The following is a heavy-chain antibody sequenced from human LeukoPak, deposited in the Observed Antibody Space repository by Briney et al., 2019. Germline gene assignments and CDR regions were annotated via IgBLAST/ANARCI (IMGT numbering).Heavy chain of an antibody. V-gene: IGHV3-43D*04. CDR3: ARVQRAYYDFWSGLRPFDY. J-gene: IGHJ4*02. CDR1: GFTFYDYA. D-gene: IGHD3-3*01. Sequence: GGSLRLSCVGSGFTFYDYAMHWVRQAPGKGLEWVALISWDRAWKYYGDSVKGRFTISRDSNKNSLYLQMNSLRAEDTAMYYCARVQRAYYDFWSGLRPFDYWGQGTLVTVSS. CDR2: ISWDRAWK.